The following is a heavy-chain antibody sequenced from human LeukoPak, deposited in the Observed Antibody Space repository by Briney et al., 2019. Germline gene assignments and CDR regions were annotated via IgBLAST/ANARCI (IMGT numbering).Heavy chain of an antibody. CDR2: INHSGST. V-gene: IGHV4-34*01. CDR3: ARPRTVTLVAFDI. J-gene: IGHJ3*02. D-gene: IGHD5-18*01. CDR1: GGSFSGYY. Sequence: SETLPLTCAVYGGSFSGYYWSWIRQPPGKGLEWIGEINHSGSTNYNPSLKSRVTISVDTSKNQFSLKLSSVTAADTAVYYCARPRTVTLVAFDIWGQGTMVTVSS.